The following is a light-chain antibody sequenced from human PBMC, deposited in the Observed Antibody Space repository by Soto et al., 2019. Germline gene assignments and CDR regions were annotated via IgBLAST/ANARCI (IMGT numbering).Light chain of an antibody. CDR2: DVS. V-gene: IGLV2-11*01. CDR1: SSDGGGYNY. Sequence: QSALTQPRSVSGSPGQSVTISCTGTSSDGGGYNYVSWYQQHPGKAPKLMICDVSQRPSGVPDRFSGSKSGNTASLTISGLQAEDEADYYCCSYACGPYVFGTGTKLTVL. CDR3: CSYACGPYV. J-gene: IGLJ1*01.